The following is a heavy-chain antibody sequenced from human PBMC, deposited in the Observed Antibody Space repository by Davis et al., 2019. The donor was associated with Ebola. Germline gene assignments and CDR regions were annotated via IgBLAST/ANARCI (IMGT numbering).Heavy chain of an antibody. CDR1: GGSISSSNW. CDR2: IYHSGST. Sequence: SETLSLTCAVSGGSISSSNWWSWVRQPPGKGLEWIGEIYHSGSTNYNPSLKSRVTISVDTSKNQFSLKLSSVTAADTAVYYCATTWIQLWSFDYWGQGTLVTVSS. D-gene: IGHD5-18*01. CDR3: ATTWIQLWSFDY. J-gene: IGHJ4*02. V-gene: IGHV4-4*02.